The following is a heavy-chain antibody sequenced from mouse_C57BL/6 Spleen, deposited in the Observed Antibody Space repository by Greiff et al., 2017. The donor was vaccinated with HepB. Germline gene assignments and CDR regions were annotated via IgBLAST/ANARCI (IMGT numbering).Heavy chain of an antibody. J-gene: IGHJ2*01. D-gene: IGHD1-1*01. V-gene: IGHV5-17*01. Sequence: VQLKESGGGLVKPGGSLKLSCAASGFTFSDYGMHWVRQAPEKGLEWVAYISSGSSTIYYADTVKGRFTISRDNAKNTLFLQMTSLRSEDTAMYYCARPDYYGSSWTFDYWGQGTTLTVSS. CDR1: GFTFSDYG. CDR2: ISSGSSTI. CDR3: ARPDYYGSSWTFDY.